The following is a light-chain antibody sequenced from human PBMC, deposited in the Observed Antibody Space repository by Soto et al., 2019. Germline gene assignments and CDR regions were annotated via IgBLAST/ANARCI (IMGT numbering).Light chain of an antibody. CDR1: QGISSL. J-gene: IGKJ4*01. V-gene: IGKV1-12*01. Sequence: DIQMTQSPSSVSASVGDRVTITCRASQGISSLLAWYQQKPGKVPKLLIYAASSLQSGVPSRFSGSGSGTDFTLTISSLQPEDFATCYCQQVNSFPLTFGGGTKVEI. CDR2: AAS. CDR3: QQVNSFPLT.